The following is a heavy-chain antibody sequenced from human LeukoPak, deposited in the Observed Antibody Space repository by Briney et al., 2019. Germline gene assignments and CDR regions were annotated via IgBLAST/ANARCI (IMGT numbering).Heavy chain of an antibody. CDR1: GFTVSNNY. CDR3: ARDYGGPHYFDY. V-gene: IGHV3-53*01. CDR2: IYSGGNK. D-gene: IGHD2-15*01. J-gene: IGHJ4*02. Sequence: GGSLRLSCAASGFTVSNNYMTWVRQAPGKGLEWGSVIYSGGNKYYADSVKGRFTISRDNSKNTLYLQMNSLRAEDTAVYYCARDYGGPHYFDYWGQGTLVTVSS.